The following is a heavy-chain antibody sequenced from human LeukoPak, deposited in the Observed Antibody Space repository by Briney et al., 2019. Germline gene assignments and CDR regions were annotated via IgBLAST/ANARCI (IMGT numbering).Heavy chain of an antibody. V-gene: IGHV4-4*02. CDR3: ARRDRSVWGSYRPYNWFDP. D-gene: IGHD3-16*02. J-gene: IGHJ5*02. CDR2: INHSGST. Sequence: SETLSLTCAVSGGSISSSNWWSWVRQPPGKGLEWIGEINHSGSTNYNPSLKSRVTISVDTSKNQFSLKLSPVTAADTAVYYCARRDRSVWGSYRPYNWFDPWGQGTLVTVSS. CDR1: GGSISSSNW.